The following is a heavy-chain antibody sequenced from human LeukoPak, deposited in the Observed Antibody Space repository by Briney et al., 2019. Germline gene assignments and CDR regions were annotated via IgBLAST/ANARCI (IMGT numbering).Heavy chain of an antibody. Sequence: ASVKVSCKASGYTFTSYAMNWVRQAPGQGLEWMGWINTNTGNPTYAQGFTGRFVFSLDTSVSTAYLQISSLKAEDTAVYYCARARPRGYFDWSTPLPFDYWGQGTLVTVSS. CDR2: INTNTGNP. V-gene: IGHV7-4-1*02. D-gene: IGHD3-9*01. CDR1: GYTFTSYA. J-gene: IGHJ4*02. CDR3: ARARPRGYFDWSTPLPFDY.